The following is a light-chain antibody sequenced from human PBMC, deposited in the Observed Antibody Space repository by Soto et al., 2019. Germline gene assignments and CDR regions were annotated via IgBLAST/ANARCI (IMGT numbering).Light chain of an antibody. CDR3: QQYNNWPYT. V-gene: IGKV3-15*01. CDR2: GVS. J-gene: IGKJ2*01. Sequence: EIVMTQSPATLSVSPGERATLSCRASQRVRRNIAWYRQKPGQAPTLVIYGVSTRATGIPARFSGSGSGTEFTLTISSLQSEDFSVYYCQQYNNWPYTFGQGTKLEIK. CDR1: QRVRRN.